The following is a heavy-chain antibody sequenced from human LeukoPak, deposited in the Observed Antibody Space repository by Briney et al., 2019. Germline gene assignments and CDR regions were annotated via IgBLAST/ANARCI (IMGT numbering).Heavy chain of an antibody. Sequence: SETLSLTCAVYGGSFSGYYWSWIRQPPGKGLEWIGEINHSGSTNYNPSLKSRVTISVDTSKNQFSLKPSSVTAADTAVYYCARVARCTSCFDVDYWGQGTLVTVSS. CDR3: ARVARCTSCFDVDY. V-gene: IGHV4-34*01. D-gene: IGHD2-2*01. J-gene: IGHJ4*02. CDR2: INHSGST. CDR1: GGSFSGYY.